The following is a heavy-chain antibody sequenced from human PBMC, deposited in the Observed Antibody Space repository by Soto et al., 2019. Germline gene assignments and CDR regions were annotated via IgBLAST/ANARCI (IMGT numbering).Heavy chain of an antibody. Sequence: QITLKESGPTLVKPTQTLTLTCTFSGFSLSTSGVGVGWIRQPPGKALEWLALIYWDDDKRYSPSLKSRLTITKDTSKNQVVLTMTNMDPVDTATYYCAHIYSSGWYLSQLHEDYWGQGTLVTVSS. CDR3: AHIYSSGWYLSQLHEDY. J-gene: IGHJ4*02. CDR1: GFSLSTSGVG. D-gene: IGHD6-19*01. CDR2: IYWDDDK. V-gene: IGHV2-5*02.